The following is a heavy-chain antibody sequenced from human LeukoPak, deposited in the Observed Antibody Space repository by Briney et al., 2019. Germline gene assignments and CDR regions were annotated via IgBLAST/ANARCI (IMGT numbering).Heavy chain of an antibody. J-gene: IGHJ5*02. Sequence: SETLSLTCAVYGGSFSGYYWSWIRQPPGKGLEWIGEINHSGSTNYNPSLTSRVTISVDASKNQFSLKLSSVTAADTAVYYCARGPGGSGSYYKFRWFDPWGQGTLVTVSS. CDR1: GGSFSGYY. V-gene: IGHV4-34*01. CDR3: ARGPGGSGSYYKFRWFDP. D-gene: IGHD3-10*01. CDR2: INHSGST.